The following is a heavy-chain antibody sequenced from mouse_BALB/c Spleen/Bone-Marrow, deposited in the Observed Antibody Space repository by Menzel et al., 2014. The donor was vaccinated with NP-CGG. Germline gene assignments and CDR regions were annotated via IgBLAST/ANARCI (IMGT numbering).Heavy chain of an antibody. J-gene: IGHJ2*01. CDR3: ASTAGTQYDYCAY. CDR2: ISSYSGNT. Sequence: QVHVKQSGPELVRPGVSVKISCKGFGYTFTGYAIHWVKQSHAKTLEWIGVISSYSGNTNYNQKFKGRATMTVDKSSSTAYMELARLTSEDSAIYDCASTAGTQYDYCAYWGQGTTLTVSS. V-gene: IGHV1-67*01. CDR1: GYTFTGYA. D-gene: IGHD1-2*01.